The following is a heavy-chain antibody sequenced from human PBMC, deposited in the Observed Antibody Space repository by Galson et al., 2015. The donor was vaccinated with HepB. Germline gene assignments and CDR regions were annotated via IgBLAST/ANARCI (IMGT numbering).Heavy chain of an antibody. V-gene: IGHV3-30-3*01. Sequence: SLRLSCAASGFTFSNHAMYWVRQAPGKGLEWVATLSSDGSNKYYADSVRGQFSISRDNSNNTLSLQMNSLRPEDTAVYYCARGRGVTDRYYYFYYGMDVWAQGTMVTVSS. CDR2: LSSDGSNK. J-gene: IGHJ6*02. CDR3: ARGRGVTDRYYYFYYGMDV. CDR1: GFTFSNHA. D-gene: IGHD3-10*01.